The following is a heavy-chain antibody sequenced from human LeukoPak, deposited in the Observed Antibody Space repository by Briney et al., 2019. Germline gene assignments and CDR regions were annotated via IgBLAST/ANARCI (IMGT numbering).Heavy chain of an antibody. CDR2: IRYDGSNK. CDR1: GFTFSSYG. D-gene: IGHD7-27*01. J-gene: IGHJ6*02. Sequence: GGSLRLSCAASGFTFSSYGMHWVRQAPGKGLEWVAFIRYDGSNKYYADSVKGRFTISRDNSKNTLYLQMNSLRDEDTAVYYCAKEGTWGPYYYYGMDVWGQGTTVTVSS. V-gene: IGHV3-30*02. CDR3: AKEGTWGPYYYYGMDV.